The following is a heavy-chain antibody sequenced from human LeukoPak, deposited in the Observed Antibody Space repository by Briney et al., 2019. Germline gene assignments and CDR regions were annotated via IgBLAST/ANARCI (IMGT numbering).Heavy chain of an antibody. J-gene: IGHJ6*02. CDR2: ISGDGGST. CDR1: GFTFDDYA. V-gene: IGHV3-43*02. D-gene: IGHD6-13*01. CDR3: AKDLAAAETYGMDV. Sequence: GGSLRLSCAASGFTFDDYAMHWVRQAPGKGLEWVSLISGDGGSTYYADSVKGRFTISRDNSKNSLYLLMNSLRTEDTALYYCAKDLAAAETYGMDVWGQGTTVTVSS.